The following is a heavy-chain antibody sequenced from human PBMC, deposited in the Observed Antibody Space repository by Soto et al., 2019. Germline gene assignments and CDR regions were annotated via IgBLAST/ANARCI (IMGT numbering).Heavy chain of an antibody. V-gene: IGHV5-51*01. Sequence: GESLKISCKGSGYSFTSYWIGWVRQMPGKGLEWMGIIYPGDSDTRYSPSFQGQVTISADKSISTAYLQWSSLKASDTAMYYCARLGATYGPYYYYVMDVWGQGTKVTVSS. J-gene: IGHJ6*02. CDR3: ARLGATYGPYYYYVMDV. CDR2: IYPGDSDT. CDR1: GYSFTSYW. D-gene: IGHD4-17*01.